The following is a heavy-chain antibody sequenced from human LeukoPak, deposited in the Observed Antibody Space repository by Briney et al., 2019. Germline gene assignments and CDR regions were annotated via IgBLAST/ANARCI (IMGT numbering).Heavy chain of an antibody. D-gene: IGHD2-2*02. CDR3: ARVGDIVVVPAAIKGFDP. Sequence: ASVKVSCKASGYTFTSYGISWVRQAPGQGLEWMGWISAYNGNTNYAQKLQGRVTMTTDTSTSTAYMELRSLRSEDTAVYYCARVGDIVVVPAAIKGFDPWGQGTLVTVSS. CDR1: GYTFTSYG. J-gene: IGHJ5*02. V-gene: IGHV1-18*01. CDR2: ISAYNGNT.